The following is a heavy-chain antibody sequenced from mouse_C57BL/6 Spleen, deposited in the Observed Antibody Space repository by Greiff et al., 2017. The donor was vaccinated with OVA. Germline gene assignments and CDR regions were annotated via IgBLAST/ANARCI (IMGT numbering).Heavy chain of an antibody. CDR1: PPTFPIYR. J-gene: IGHJ1*03. CDR3: ARVYYYGSRGYWYFDV. CDR2: INPSNGGT. D-gene: IGHD1-1*01. Sequence: QVQLQQPGTELVKPGASVKLSCKASPPTFPIYRMHWVKQRPGQGLEWIGNINPSNGGTNYNEKFKSKATLTVDKSSSTAYMQLSSPTSEDSAVYYCARVYYYGSRGYWYFDVWGTGTTVTVSS. V-gene: IGHV1-53*01.